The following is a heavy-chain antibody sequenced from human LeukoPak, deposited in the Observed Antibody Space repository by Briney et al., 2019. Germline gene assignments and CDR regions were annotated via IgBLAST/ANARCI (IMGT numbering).Heavy chain of an antibody. J-gene: IGHJ5*02. Sequence: PSETLSLTCTVSAGSVSSGSYYWSWIRQPPGKGLEWIGYIYYSGSAKYNPSLKSRVTISVDTSKNQFSLKLTSVTAADTAVYYCARGFGDWGLSWLDPWGQGTLVTVSS. CDR2: IYYSGSA. D-gene: IGHD3-10*01. CDR1: AGSVSSGSYY. CDR3: ARGFGDWGLSWLDP. V-gene: IGHV4-61*01.